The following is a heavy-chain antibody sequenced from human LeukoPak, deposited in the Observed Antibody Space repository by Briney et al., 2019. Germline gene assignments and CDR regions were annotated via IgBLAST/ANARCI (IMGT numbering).Heavy chain of an antibody. V-gene: IGHV4-59*01. CDR1: GGSISGYY. Sequence: SETLSLTCTVSGGSISGYYWSWIRQPPGKGLECIGYIYYSGDTNYSPSLKSRVTISVDTSKNQFSLKLNSVTAADTAVYYCARHGGYGDHWYFDLWGRGTQVTVSS. D-gene: IGHD4-17*01. CDR2: IYYSGDT. CDR3: ARHGGYGDHWYFDL. J-gene: IGHJ2*01.